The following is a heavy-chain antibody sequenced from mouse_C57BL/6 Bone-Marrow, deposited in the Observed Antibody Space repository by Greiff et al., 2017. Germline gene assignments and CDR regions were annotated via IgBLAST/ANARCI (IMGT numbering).Heavy chain of an antibody. V-gene: IGHV8-12*01. Sequence: QVTLKESGPGILQSSQTLSLTCSFSGFSLSTSGMGVSWIRQPPGKGLEWLAHIYWDDDKRYNPSLKSRLTISKDTSRNQVFLKITSVDTADTATYYCARTANWDPYWYFDVWGTGTTVTVSS. J-gene: IGHJ1*03. CDR1: GFSLSTSGMG. CDR3: ARTANWDPYWYFDV. D-gene: IGHD4-1*01. CDR2: IYWDDDK.